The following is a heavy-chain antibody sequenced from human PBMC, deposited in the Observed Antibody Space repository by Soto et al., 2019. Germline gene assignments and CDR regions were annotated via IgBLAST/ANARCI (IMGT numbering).Heavy chain of an antibody. CDR3: ARDHSPIRRGYSYGSWFDP. J-gene: IGHJ5*02. D-gene: IGHD5-18*01. CDR2: IIPIFGTA. Sequence: SVKVSCKASGGTFSSYAISWVRQAPGQGLEWMGGIIPIFGTANYAQRFQGRVTITADESTSTAYMELSSLRSEDTAVYYCARDHSPIRRGYSYGSWFDPWGQGTLVTVSS. CDR1: GGTFSSYA. V-gene: IGHV1-69*13.